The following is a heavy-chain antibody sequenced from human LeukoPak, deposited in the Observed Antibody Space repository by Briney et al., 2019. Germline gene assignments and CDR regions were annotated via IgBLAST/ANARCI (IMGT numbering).Heavy chain of an antibody. CDR1: GGSISSYY. Sequence: SETLSLTCTVSGGSISSYYWSWLRQPPGKGLEWIGYMYYSGSTNYNPSLKSRVTISVDTSKSQFSLKLSSVTAADTAVYYCASLGYGDYSFEGDAFDIWGQGTMVTVSS. CDR3: ASLGYGDYSFEGDAFDI. CDR2: MYYSGST. V-gene: IGHV4-59*01. D-gene: IGHD4-17*01. J-gene: IGHJ3*02.